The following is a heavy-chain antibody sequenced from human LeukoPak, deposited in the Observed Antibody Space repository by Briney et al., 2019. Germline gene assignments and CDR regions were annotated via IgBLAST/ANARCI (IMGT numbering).Heavy chain of an antibody. CDR2: IYSGGST. D-gene: IGHD1-26*01. V-gene: IGHV3-53*01. Sequence: GGSLRLSCAASGFTVSSNYMSWVRQAPGKGLEWVSVIYSGGSTYYADSVKGRFTISRDNAKNSLYLQMNSLRAEDTAVYYCARDRIVGATGSGLFDYWGQGTLVTVSS. CDR3: ARDRIVGATGSGLFDY. J-gene: IGHJ4*02. CDR1: GFTVSSNY.